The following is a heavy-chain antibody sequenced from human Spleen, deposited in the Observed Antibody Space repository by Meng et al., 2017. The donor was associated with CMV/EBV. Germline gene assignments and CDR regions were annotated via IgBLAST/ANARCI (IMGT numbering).Heavy chain of an antibody. V-gene: IGHV3-15*01. CDR2: IKSSTDGGTT. CDR1: GFTFRNAW. CDR3: STGGGVATRLC. J-gene: IGHJ4*02. Sequence: AASGFTFRNAWMSWVRQAQGKGLEWVGRIKSSTDGGTTDYAAPVKDRFTISRDDSKNTMYLQMHSLKTEDTAVYYCSTGGGVATRLCWGQGTLVTVSS. D-gene: IGHD6-6*01.